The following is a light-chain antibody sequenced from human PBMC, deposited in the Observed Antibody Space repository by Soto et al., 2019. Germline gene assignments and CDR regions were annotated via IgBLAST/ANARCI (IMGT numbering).Light chain of an antibody. CDR2: SNN. J-gene: IGLJ2*01. CDR1: SSNIGSNT. V-gene: IGLV1-44*01. Sequence: QSVLTQPPSASGTPGQRVTISCSGSSSNIGSNTVNWYQQLPGTDPKLLIYSNNQRPSGAPDRFSGSKSGTSASLAISGLQSEDEADYYCAAWDDSLNGVVFGGGTKLTVL. CDR3: AAWDDSLNGVV.